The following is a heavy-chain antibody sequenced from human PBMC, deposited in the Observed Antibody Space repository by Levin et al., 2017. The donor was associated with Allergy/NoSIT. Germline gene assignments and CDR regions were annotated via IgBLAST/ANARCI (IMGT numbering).Heavy chain of an antibody. CDR3: ASRKYGDYDDY. CDR1: GFPFPTYS. V-gene: IGHV3-48*01. CDR2: ISSGSGTI. J-gene: IGHJ4*02. D-gene: IGHD4-17*01. Sequence: GESLKISCAASGFPFPTYSMNWVRQAPGKGLEWVSYISSGSGTIYYADSVKGRFTISRDNAKNSLYLQMDSLRAEDTAVYYCASRKYGDYDDYWGQGTLVTVSS.